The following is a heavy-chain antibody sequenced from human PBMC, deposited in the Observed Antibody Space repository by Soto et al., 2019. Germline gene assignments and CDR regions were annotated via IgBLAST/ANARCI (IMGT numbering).Heavy chain of an antibody. CDR2: ISGSGGST. V-gene: IGHV3-23*01. CDR3: AKDGLYTVAGRFDY. J-gene: IGHJ4*02. D-gene: IGHD6-19*01. CDR1: RSTVTFNH. Sequence: GGSLRLSCTASRSTVTFNHMSWVRQAPGKGLEWVSVISGSGGSTHYADSVKGRSTISRDNSKNTLHLQVNSLRGEDTAVYYCAKDGLYTVAGRFDYWGQGTLVTVSS.